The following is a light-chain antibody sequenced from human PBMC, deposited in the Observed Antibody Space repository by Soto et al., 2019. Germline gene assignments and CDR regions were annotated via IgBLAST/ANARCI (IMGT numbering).Light chain of an antibody. V-gene: IGLV4-69*01. Sequence: QSVLTQSPSASASLGASVKLTCTLTSGHSSYAIAWHQQQPEKGPRYLMKVNSNGSHSKGDGIPDRFSGSSSGAERYLTISGLQSEDEADYYCQSWGYGFRVVFGGGTKRTVL. CDR3: QSWGYGFRVV. J-gene: IGLJ2*01. CDR1: SGHSSYA. CDR2: VNSNGSH.